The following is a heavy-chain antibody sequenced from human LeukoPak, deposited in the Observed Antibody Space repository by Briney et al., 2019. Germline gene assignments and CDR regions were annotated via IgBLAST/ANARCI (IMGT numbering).Heavy chain of an antibody. CDR3: ARDSSGSYGNFDY. CDR2: ISSSSSTI. CDR1: GFTFRTSG. J-gene: IGHJ4*02. Sequence: GGSLRLSCTASGFTFRTSGMHWVRQAPGKGLEWVSYISSSSSTIYYADSVKGRFTISRDNAKNSLYLQMNSLRAEDTAVYYCARDSSGSYGNFDYWGQGTLVTVSS. D-gene: IGHD1-26*01. V-gene: IGHV3-48*01.